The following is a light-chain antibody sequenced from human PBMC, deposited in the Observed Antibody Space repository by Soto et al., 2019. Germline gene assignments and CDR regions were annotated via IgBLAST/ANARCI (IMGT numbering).Light chain of an antibody. CDR3: QQSYSSPFT. CDR1: QSISSY. J-gene: IGKJ3*01. V-gene: IGKV1-39*01. CDR2: AAS. Sequence: DIQMTQSPSSLSASVGDRVTITCRASQSISSYLNWYQQKPGKAPNLLIYAASSLQSGVPSKFSGSGSGTDFTLTISSLQPEDFATYYCQQSYSSPFTFSPWDQSGYQT.